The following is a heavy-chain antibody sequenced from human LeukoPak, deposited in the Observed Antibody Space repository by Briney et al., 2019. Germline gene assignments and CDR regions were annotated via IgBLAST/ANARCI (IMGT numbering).Heavy chain of an antibody. CDR1: GFTFSSYG. Sequence: GGSLSLSCSASGFTFSSYGMHGVRQAPGRGLAWVAVIWYVGSNKYYADSVKGRFIISRDNSKNTLYLQMNSLRDEDTAVYYCARDNHYYGSGSYDYWGQGTLVTVSS. J-gene: IGHJ4*02. D-gene: IGHD3-10*01. CDR2: IWYVGSNK. V-gene: IGHV3-33*01. CDR3: ARDNHYYGSGSYDY.